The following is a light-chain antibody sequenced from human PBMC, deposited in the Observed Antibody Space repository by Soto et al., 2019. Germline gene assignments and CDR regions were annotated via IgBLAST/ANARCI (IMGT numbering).Light chain of an antibody. CDR2: GAS. V-gene: IGKV3-15*01. Sequence: IEMTQSPATLSVSPGERANLSCRASQSISTNLAWYHQKLGQAPGLLIYGASTMANVTPASFSGSGSGTQFTLPITSLQSEDFAVYYCQQYYGWPLTLCKGTRLE. CDR3: QQYYGWPLT. J-gene: IGKJ5*01. CDR1: QSISTN.